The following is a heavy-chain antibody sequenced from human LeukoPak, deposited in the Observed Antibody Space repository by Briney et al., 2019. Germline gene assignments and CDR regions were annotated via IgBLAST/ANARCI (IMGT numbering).Heavy chain of an antibody. CDR1: GYTFTGYY. CDR3: ARTNYGDLAFDY. V-gene: IGHV1-2*02. Sequence: ASVKVSCKASGYTFTGYYMHWVRQAPGQGLEWMGWINPNSGGTNYAQKFQGRVTMTRDTSISTAYMELSSLRSEDTAVYYCARTNYGDLAFDYWGQGTLVTVSS. D-gene: IGHD4-17*01. CDR2: INPNSGGT. J-gene: IGHJ4*02.